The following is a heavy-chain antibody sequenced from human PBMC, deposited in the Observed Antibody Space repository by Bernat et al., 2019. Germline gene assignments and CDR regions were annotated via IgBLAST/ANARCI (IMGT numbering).Heavy chain of an antibody. CDR2: ISGSGGST. D-gene: IGHD3-9*01. CDR1: GFTFSSYA. CDR3: AKGAQYYDILTGYYTGYFDY. V-gene: IGHV3-23*01. J-gene: IGHJ4*02. Sequence: EVQLLESGGGLVQPGGPLRLSCAASGFTFSSYAMSWVRQAPGKGLEWVSTISGSGGSTYYADSVKGRFTISRDNSKNTLYLQMNSLRAEDTAVYYCAKGAQYYDILTGYYTGYFDYWGQGTLVTVSS.